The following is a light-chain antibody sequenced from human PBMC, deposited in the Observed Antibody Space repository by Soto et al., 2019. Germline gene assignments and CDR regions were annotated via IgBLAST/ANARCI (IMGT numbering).Light chain of an antibody. CDR1: ESVGPW. J-gene: IGKJ2*01. CDR3: LQYNTYPGT. CDR2: AAS. V-gene: IGKV1-5*01. Sequence: DIQMTQSPSTLSASVGGRVTITCRASESVGPWLAWYQQKPGKVPRLLIYAASTLQSGVPSRFSGTRSGTDFTLTISSLQPDDFATYYGLQYNTYPGTFGQGTKLEIK.